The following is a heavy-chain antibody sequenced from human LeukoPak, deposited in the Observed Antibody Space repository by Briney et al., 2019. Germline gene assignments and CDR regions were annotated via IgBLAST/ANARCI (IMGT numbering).Heavy chain of an antibody. Sequence: SVKVSCKASGYTFTSYGISRVRQAPGQGLEWMGGIIPVFGTTSYAQKSQDRITITADKTTYTAFMELSSLGSEDTAVYYCARAVTSNILGAFDIWGRGTLVTVSS. CDR2: IIPVFGTT. V-gene: IGHV1-69*06. J-gene: IGHJ3*02. CDR3: ARAVTSNILGAFDI. CDR1: GYTFTSYG. D-gene: IGHD2-21*02.